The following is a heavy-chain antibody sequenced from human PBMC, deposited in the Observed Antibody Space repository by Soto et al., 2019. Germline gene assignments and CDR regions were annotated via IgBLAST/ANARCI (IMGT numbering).Heavy chain of an antibody. CDR3: AKRATGTYFDY. D-gene: IGHD1-1*01. J-gene: IGHJ4*02. CDR2: ISYDGRNK. Sequence: GGSLRLSCAASGFTFSNYAMHWVRQAPGKGPEWVAAISYDGRNKYYADSVKGRFTISRDNSKNTLYLQMNSLRAEDTAVYYCAKRATGTYFDYWGQGTLVTVSS. CDR1: GFTFSNYA. V-gene: IGHV3-30*18.